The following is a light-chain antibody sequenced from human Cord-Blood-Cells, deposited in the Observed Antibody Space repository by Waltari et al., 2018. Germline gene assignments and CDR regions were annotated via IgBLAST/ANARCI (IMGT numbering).Light chain of an antibody. Sequence: EIVMTQSPATLSVSPGERATLSSRASQSVSTNLAWYQQKPGQAPRLLIYGASTRATGIPARFSGSGSGTEFTLTISRLQSEDFAVYFCQQYNNWARTFGQGTKVEIK. CDR3: QQYNNWART. CDR1: QSVSTN. CDR2: GAS. J-gene: IGKJ1*01. V-gene: IGKV3-15*01.